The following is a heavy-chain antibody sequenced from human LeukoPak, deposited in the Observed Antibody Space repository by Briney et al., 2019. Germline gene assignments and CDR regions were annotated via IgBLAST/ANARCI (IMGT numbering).Heavy chain of an antibody. D-gene: IGHD5-18*01. Sequence: PSETPSLTCTVSGGSISSGGYYWSWIRQHPGKGLEWIGYIYYSGSTYYNPSLKSRVTISVDTSKNQFSLKLSSVTAADTAVYYCAREDYVDTAMVFDYWGQGTLVTVSS. CDR2: IYYSGST. J-gene: IGHJ4*02. V-gene: IGHV4-31*03. CDR1: GGSISSGGYY. CDR3: AREDYVDTAMVFDY.